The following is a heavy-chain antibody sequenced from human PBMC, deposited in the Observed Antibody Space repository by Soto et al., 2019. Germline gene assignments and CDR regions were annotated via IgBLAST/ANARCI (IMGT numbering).Heavy chain of an antibody. CDR3: AKGDYYDSRGRRGDY. Sequence: HPGGSLRLSCAASGFMFSNHGMHWVRQAPGKGLEWVAVIWSDGNNRYYADSVKGRFTISRDNSKNTVYLQMNSLRAEDTAVYYCAKGDYYDSRGRRGDYWGQGTLVTVTS. V-gene: IGHV3-30*02. D-gene: IGHD3-22*01. CDR1: GFMFSNHG. J-gene: IGHJ4*02. CDR2: IWSDGNNR.